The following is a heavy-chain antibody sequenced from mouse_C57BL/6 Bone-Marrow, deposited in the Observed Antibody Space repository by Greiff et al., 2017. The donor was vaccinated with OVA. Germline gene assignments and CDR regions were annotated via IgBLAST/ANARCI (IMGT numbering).Heavy chain of an antibody. J-gene: IGHJ3*01. CDR3: ARSRVLRCRCYGRAWFAY. CDR1: GYTFTSYG. D-gene: IGHD1-1*01. Sequence: VQLQQSGAELARPGASVKLSCKASGYTFTSYGISWVKQRTGQGLEWIGEIYPRSGNTYYNEKFKGKATLTADKSSSTAYMELRSLTSDDSAVYFCARSRVLRCRCYGRAWFAYWGQGKLVTVSA. V-gene: IGHV1-81*01. CDR2: IYPRSGNT.